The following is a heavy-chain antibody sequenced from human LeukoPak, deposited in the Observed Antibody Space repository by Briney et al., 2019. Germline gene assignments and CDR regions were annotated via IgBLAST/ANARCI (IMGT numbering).Heavy chain of an antibody. D-gene: IGHD3-10*01. CDR1: GYSISSGYY. J-gene: IGHJ3*02. Sequence: KTSETLSLTCAVSGYSISSGYYWGWIRQPPGKGLEWIGSIYHSGSTYYNPSLKSRVTISVDTSKNQFSLKLSSVTAADTAVYYCARSLLLWFGGPDAFDIWGQGTMVTVSS. V-gene: IGHV4-38-2*01. CDR2: IYHSGST. CDR3: ARSLLLWFGGPDAFDI.